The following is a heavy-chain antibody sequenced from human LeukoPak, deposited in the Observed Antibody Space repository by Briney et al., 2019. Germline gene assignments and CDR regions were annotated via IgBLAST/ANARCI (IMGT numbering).Heavy chain of an antibody. CDR1: GGSFGGYY. V-gene: IGHV4-34*01. CDR3: ARTSRYCSSTSCAPLDY. J-gene: IGHJ4*02. Sequence: PSETLSLTCAVYGGSFGGYYWSWIRQPPWKGLEWIGEINHSGSTNYNPSLKSRVTISVDTSKNQFSLKLSSVTAADTAVYYCARTSRYCSSTSCAPLDYWGQGTLVTVSS. D-gene: IGHD2-2*01. CDR2: INHSGST.